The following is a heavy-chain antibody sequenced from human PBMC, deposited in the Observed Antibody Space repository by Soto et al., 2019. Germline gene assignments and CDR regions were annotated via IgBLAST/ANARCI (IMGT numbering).Heavy chain of an antibody. CDR3: ARDRGTGTTGYYYYGMDV. CDR1: GFTFSSYE. CDR2: ISSSGSTI. J-gene: IGHJ6*02. V-gene: IGHV3-48*03. Sequence: HPGGSLRLSCAASGFTFSSYEMNWVRQAPGKGLEWVSYISSSGSTIYYADSVKGRFTISRDNAKNSLYLQMNSLRAEDTAVYYCARDRGTGTTGYYYYGMDVWGQGTTVTVSS. D-gene: IGHD1-7*01.